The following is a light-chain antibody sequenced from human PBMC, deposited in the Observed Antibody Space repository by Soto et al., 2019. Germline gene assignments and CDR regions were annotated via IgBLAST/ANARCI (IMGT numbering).Light chain of an antibody. V-gene: IGKV3-15*01. CDR1: QSVSSN. Sequence: EIVMTQSPATLSVSPGERATLSCRASQSVSSNLAWYQQKPGQAPRLLIYGASTRATGIPARFSGSGSGTEFTLTISSLQSEDFAVYYCQQYNNWPSPGLTFGGGTKVEIK. CDR3: QQYNNWPSPGLT. CDR2: GAS. J-gene: IGKJ4*01.